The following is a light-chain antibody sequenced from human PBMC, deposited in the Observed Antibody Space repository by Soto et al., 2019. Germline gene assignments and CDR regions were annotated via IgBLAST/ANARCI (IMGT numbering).Light chain of an antibody. Sequence: EIVMTQSPATLSVSPGERATLSCRASQSVSSNLAWYQQKPGQAPRLLIYGASTRATGIPARFSGRGSGTEFTITISRLPSEDFAVYYWQQYNNWPRTFGQGTKVEIK. CDR1: QSVSSN. V-gene: IGKV3-15*01. CDR3: QQYNNWPRT. J-gene: IGKJ1*01. CDR2: GAS.